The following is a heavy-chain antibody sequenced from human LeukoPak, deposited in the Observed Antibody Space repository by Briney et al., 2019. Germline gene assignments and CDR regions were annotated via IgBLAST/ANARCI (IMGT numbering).Heavy chain of an antibody. Sequence: GGSLRHSCAASGFTFSSSSMSCVRQAPGRGLEWVSVISGSGGSTDYADSVKGRFTISRDNSKNTLYLQMNSLRAEDTAVYYCAKGSGWYVWGQGTLVTVSS. CDR2: ISGSGGST. V-gene: IGHV3-23*01. J-gene: IGHJ4*02. CDR1: GFTFSSSS. D-gene: IGHD6-19*01. CDR3: AKGSGWYV.